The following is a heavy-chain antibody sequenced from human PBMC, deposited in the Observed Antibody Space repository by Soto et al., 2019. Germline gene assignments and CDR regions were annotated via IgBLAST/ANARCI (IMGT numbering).Heavy chain of an antibody. CDR1: GYTFINYY. D-gene: IGHD6-13*01. V-gene: IGHV1-46*01. J-gene: IGHJ5*02. CDR3: ARALAACDL. CDR2: INPMGGST. Sequence: ASVKVSCKASGYTFINYYIHWVRQAPGQGLEWMAIINPMGGSTNYAQEFQCRVTLTSDTSTSTVYMELSSLRFEDTFLFYGARALAACDLWGQGTLVTVFS.